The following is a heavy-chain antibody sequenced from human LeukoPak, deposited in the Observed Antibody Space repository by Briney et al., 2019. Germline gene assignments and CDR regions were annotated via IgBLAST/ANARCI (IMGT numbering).Heavy chain of an antibody. V-gene: IGHV4-4*07. CDR2: IHTSWTT. J-gene: IGHJ5*02. Sequence: SETLSLTCTVSGGSMSSYYWSFIRQPAGKGLEWIGRIHTSWTTYYNPSLKSRVTMSVDTSRNHFSLRLTSVTAADTAVYYCARGDYYDGGGRNWFDPWGQGTLVTVSS. D-gene: IGHD3-16*01. CDR1: GGSMSSYY. CDR3: ARGDYYDGGGRNWFDP.